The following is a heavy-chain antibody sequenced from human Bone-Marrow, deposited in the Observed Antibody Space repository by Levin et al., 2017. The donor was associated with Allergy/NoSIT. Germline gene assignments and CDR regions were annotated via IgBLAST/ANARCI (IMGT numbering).Heavy chain of an antibody. CDR2: ISPDSRNK. D-gene: IGHD3-10*01. Sequence: GGSLRLSCAASGFTFNTYGMHWVRQAPGKGLEWVALISPDSRNKYYADSVKGRFTISRDNSKNTLYLQMNSLRTDDTAVYYCARDRFDLPNYYYDGLDVWGQGTTVAVSS. V-gene: IGHV3-30*03. J-gene: IGHJ6*02. CDR1: GFTFNTYG. CDR3: ARDRFDLPNYYYDGLDV.